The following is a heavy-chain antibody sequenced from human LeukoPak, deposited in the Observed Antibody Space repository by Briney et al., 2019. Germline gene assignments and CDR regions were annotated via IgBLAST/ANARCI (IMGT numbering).Heavy chain of an antibody. Sequence: SETLSLTRTVSGGSISSGSYYWSWIRQPAGKGLEWIGRIYTSGSTNYNPSLKSRVTISVDTSKNQFSLKLSSVTAADTAVYYCARASLIKVVPAAPGYYFDYWGQGTLVTVSS. CDR1: GGSISSGSYY. D-gene: IGHD2-2*01. J-gene: IGHJ4*02. CDR2: IYTSGST. CDR3: ARASLIKVVPAAPGYYFDY. V-gene: IGHV4-61*02.